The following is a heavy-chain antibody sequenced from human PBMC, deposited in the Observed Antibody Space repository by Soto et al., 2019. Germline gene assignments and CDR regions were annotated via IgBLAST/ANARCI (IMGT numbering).Heavy chain of an antibody. CDR2: IYYSGST. CDR3: ARGGTVAGLTYYFDY. CDR1: GCSISSYY. V-gene: IGHV4-59*01. J-gene: IGHJ4*02. Sequence: PSETLSLPCAVSGCSISSYYWSWIRQPPGKGLEWIGYIYYSGSTNYNPSLKSRVTISVDTSKNQFSLKLSSVTAADTAVYYCARGGTVAGLTYYFDYWGQGTLVTVSS. D-gene: IGHD6-19*01.